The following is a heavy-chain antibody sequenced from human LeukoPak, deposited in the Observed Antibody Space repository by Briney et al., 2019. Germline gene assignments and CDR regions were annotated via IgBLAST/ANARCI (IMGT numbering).Heavy chain of an antibody. V-gene: IGHV3-23*01. CDR2: ISGSGGST. CDR3: AKDRFRYYGSGSYADY. Sequence: GGSLRLSCAASGFTFSSYAMSWVRQAPGKGLEWVSAISGSGGSTYYADSAKGRFTISRDNSKNTLYLQMNSLRAEDTAVYYCAKDRFRYYGSGSYADYWGQGTLVTVSS. J-gene: IGHJ4*02. D-gene: IGHD3-10*01. CDR1: GFTFSSYA.